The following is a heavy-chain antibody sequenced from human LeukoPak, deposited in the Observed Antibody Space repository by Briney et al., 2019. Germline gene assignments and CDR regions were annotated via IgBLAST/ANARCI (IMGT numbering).Heavy chain of an antibody. Sequence: GGSLRLSCAASGFTFSSYGMHWVRQAPGKGLEWVAVIWYDGSNKYYADSVKGRFTISRDNSKNTLYLQMNSLRAEDTAVYYCAREDSWAAFDIWGQGTMVTVSS. J-gene: IGHJ3*02. D-gene: IGHD2-15*01. CDR1: GFTFSSYG. CDR2: IWYDGSNK. V-gene: IGHV3-33*01. CDR3: AREDSWAAFDI.